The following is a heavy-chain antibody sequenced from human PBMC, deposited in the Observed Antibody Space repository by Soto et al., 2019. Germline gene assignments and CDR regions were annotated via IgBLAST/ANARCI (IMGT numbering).Heavy chain of an antibody. V-gene: IGHV3-21*01. D-gene: IGHD4-17*01. CDR3: ARDYHDYGGNSGWFDP. CDR2: ISSSSYI. CDR1: GFTFSSYS. Sequence: GGSLRLSCAASGFTFSSYSMNWVRQAPGKGLEWVSSISSSSYIYYADSVKGRFTISRDNAKNSLYLQMNSLRAEDTAVYYCARDYHDYGGNSGWFDPWGQGTLVTVSS. J-gene: IGHJ5*02.